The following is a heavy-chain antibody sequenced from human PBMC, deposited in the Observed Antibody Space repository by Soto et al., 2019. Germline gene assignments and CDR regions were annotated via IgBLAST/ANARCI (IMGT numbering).Heavy chain of an antibody. CDR2: INPQTGGT. CDR3: ARERYQVISDGMDV. CDR1: GYTFTGYY. D-gene: IGHD2-2*01. V-gene: IGHV1-2*02. J-gene: IGHJ6*02. Sequence: DSLQVSCKASGYTFTGYYIHWVREAPGQGLEWMGWINPQTGGTSYAQKFQGRVTLSRDTSINTAYLELSRLRFDDAAVYFCARERYQVISDGMDVWGQGTTVTVSS.